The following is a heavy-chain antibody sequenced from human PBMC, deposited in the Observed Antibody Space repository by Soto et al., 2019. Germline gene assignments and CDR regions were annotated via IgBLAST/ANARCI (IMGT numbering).Heavy chain of an antibody. D-gene: IGHD3-22*01. V-gene: IGHV1-24*01. CDR3: ATTSYYDSSGYYFGFDP. Sequence: ASVKVSCKVSGYTRTELSMHWVRQAPGKGLEWMGGFDPEDGETIYAQKFQGRVTMTEDTSTDTAYMELSSLRSEDTAVYYCATTSYYDSSGYYFGFDPWGQGTLVTVSS. CDR1: GYTRTELS. J-gene: IGHJ5*02. CDR2: FDPEDGET.